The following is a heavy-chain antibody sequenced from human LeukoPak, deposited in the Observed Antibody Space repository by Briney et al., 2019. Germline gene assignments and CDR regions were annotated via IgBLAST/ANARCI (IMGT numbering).Heavy chain of an antibody. D-gene: IGHD1-1*01. J-gene: IGHJ1*01. CDR1: GFTFSSYW. CDR3: TSWGGTTAEYFQR. CDR2: INPDGRDT. Sequence: GGSLRLSCAASGFTFSSYWMHWVRQAPGKGLEWVAHINPDGRDTYYVDSVKGRFTISRDNAQNSMYLQMNSLRVEDTAVYYCTSWGGTTAEYFQRWGQGTLVTVSS. V-gene: IGHV3-7*01.